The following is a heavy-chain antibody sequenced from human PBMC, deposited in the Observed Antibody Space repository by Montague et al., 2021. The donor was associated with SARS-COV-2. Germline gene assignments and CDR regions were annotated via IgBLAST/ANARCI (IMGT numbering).Heavy chain of an antibody. CDR1: GGSFSGYY. J-gene: IGHJ4*02. V-gene: IGHV4-34*01. Sequence: SETLSLTCAVYGGSFSGYYWSWIRQPPGKGLEWIGEINHSGSTNYNPSLKSRVTISVDTSKNQFSLKLSSVTAADTALYYCARGMNFGDYPIDSWGQGTLVTVSS. CDR3: ARGMNFGDYPIDS. D-gene: IGHD4-17*01. CDR2: INHSGST.